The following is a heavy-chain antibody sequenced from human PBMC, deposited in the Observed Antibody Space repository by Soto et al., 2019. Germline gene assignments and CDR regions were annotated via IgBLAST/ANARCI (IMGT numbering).Heavy chain of an antibody. CDR2: FYSSGSI. CDR1: GYSITAGGYY. V-gene: IGHV4-31*03. CDR3: ARMSSRGSGWFHP. D-gene: IGHD5-12*01. J-gene: IGHJ5*02. Sequence: PSETLSLTCFVSGYSITAGGYYWSWIRHHPGKGLEWIGSFYSSGSIIYNPSRRSRVSISGDTSSNQFSMRLTSVTAADTARYYCARMSSRGSGWFHPWGPGTLVTVSS.